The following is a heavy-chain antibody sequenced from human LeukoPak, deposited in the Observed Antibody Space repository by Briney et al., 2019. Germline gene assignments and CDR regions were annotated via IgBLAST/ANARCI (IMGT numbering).Heavy chain of an antibody. D-gene: IGHD1-1*01. CDR3: ARGRSGRRRPYYYYYMDV. CDR1: GYTFTSYG. CDR2: MNPNSGNT. V-gene: IGHV1-8*03. J-gene: IGHJ6*03. Sequence: ASVKVSCKASGYTFTSYGISWARQATGQGLEWMGWMNPNSGNTGYAQKFQGRVTITRNTSISTAYMELSSLRSEDTAVYYCARGRSGRRRPYYYYYMDVWGKGTTVTVSS.